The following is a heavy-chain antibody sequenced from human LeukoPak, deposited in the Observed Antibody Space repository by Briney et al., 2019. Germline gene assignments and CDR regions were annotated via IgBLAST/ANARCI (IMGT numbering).Heavy chain of an antibody. V-gene: IGHV3-66*02. Sequence: GGSLRLSCAASGFTVSGNYMSWVRQAPGKGLEWVSVIYSSDNTYYIDSVKGRFTISRDNSKNTLYLQMNSLRAEDTAVYYCAGRRALDASFDYWGQGTLVTVSS. J-gene: IGHJ4*02. D-gene: IGHD3-16*01. CDR1: GFTVSGNY. CDR2: IYSSDNT. CDR3: AGRRALDASFDY.